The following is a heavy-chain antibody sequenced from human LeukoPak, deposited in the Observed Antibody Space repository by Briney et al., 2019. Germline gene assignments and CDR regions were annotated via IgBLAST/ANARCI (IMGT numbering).Heavy chain of an antibody. Sequence: PSETLSLTCTVSGGSISSGGYYWSWIRQHPGKGLEWIGYIYYSGSTNYNPSLKSRITISVDKSKNLFSLKLSSVTAADAGVYHCARRHLEGYNAYGLFDYWGQGTLVTVSS. CDR1: GGSISSGGYY. CDR3: ARRHLEGYNAYGLFDY. D-gene: IGHD5-12*01. J-gene: IGHJ4*02. V-gene: IGHV4-31*03. CDR2: IYYSGST.